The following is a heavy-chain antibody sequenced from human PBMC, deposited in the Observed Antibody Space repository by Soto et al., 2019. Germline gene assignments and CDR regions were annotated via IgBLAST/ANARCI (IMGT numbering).Heavy chain of an antibody. CDR1: GGSISSGGYY. CDR3: ARGGDYYGFPFDP. CDR2: IYYSGST. J-gene: IGHJ5*02. Sequence: LSETLSLTCPVSGGSISSGGYYWSWIRQHPGKGLEWIGYIYYSGSTYYNPSLKSRVTITVDTSKNQFSLKLSSVTAADTAVYYCARGGDYYGFPFDPWGQGTLVTVSS. D-gene: IGHD3-10*01. V-gene: IGHV4-31*03.